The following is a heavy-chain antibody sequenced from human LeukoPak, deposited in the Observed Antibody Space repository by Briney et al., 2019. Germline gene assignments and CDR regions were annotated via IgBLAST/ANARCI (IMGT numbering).Heavy chain of an antibody. Sequence: GGSLRLSCVASGFTFTSFWMTWVRQAPGKGLEWVSYISSSGSTIYYADSVKGRFTISRDNAKNSLYLQMNSLRAEDTAVYYCARGNPGGEYYWGQGTLVTVSS. CDR3: ARGNPGGEYY. J-gene: IGHJ4*02. CDR1: GFTFTSFW. V-gene: IGHV3-48*04. D-gene: IGHD1-14*01. CDR2: ISSSGSTI.